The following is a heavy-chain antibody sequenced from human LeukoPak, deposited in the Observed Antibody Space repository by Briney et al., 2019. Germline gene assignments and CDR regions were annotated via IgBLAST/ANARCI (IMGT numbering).Heavy chain of an antibody. CDR1: GFTFSSYE. V-gene: IGHV3-48*03. D-gene: IGHD2-15*01. CDR2: ISSSGSTT. J-gene: IGHJ4*02. CDR3: ASSDCSGGSCYYDY. Sequence: GGSLRLSCAASGFTFSSYEMNWVRQAPGKGLEWVSYISSSGSTTYYADSVKGRFTISRDNAKNSLYLQMNSLRAEDTAVYYCASSDCSGGSCYYDYWGQGTLVTVSS.